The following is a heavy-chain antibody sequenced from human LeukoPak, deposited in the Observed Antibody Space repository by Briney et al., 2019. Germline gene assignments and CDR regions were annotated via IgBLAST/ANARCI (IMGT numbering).Heavy chain of an antibody. CDR1: GSLSDHY. CDR3: ARDTDTAMDV. CDR2: TKNRGESHIT. J-gene: IGHJ6*02. V-gene: IGHV3-72*01. Sequence: GGSLRLSCVASGSLSDHYMDWVRQAPGKGPEWIGRTKNRGESHITQYAASVNGRFTASRDDSKNSLYLQMNNLQTEDTAVYYCARDTDTAMDVWGQGTTVTVSS.